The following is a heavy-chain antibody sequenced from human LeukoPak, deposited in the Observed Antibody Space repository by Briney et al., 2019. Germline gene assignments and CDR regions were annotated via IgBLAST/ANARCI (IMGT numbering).Heavy chain of an antibody. Sequence: TFTXYYXXXXRQAPGQGLXXXXXINPNSGGTNYAQKFQGRVTMTRDTSISTAYMELSRLRSDDTAVYYCARAVGWFGENLPDYWGQGTLVTVSS. CDR3: ARAVGWFGENLPDY. V-gene: IGHV1-2*02. J-gene: IGHJ4*02. CDR2: INPNSGGT. CDR1: TFTXYY. D-gene: IGHD3-10*01.